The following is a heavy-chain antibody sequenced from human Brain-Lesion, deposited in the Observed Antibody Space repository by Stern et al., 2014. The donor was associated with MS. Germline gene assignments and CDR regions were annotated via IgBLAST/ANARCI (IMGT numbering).Heavy chain of an antibody. Sequence: QVQLQESGPGLVKPSQTLSLTCSVSGGSISSGSYYWNWIRQPAGKGLEWIGRIYASGSTHYSPSLKRRVFISGETSKNQFSLKLSSVTAADAAMYYCVRETGGYTYGDTDFFDFWGQGTLVTVSS. J-gene: IGHJ4*02. CDR1: GGSISSGSYY. V-gene: IGHV4-61*02. CDR2: IYASGST. D-gene: IGHD5-18*01. CDR3: VRETGGYTYGDTDFFDF.